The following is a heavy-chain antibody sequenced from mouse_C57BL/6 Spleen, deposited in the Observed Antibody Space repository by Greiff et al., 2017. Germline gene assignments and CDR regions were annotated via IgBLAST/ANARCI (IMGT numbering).Heavy chain of an antibody. D-gene: IGHD1-1*01. CDR2: IDPSDSYT. V-gene: IGHV1-69*01. Sequence: VQLQQPGAELVMPGASVKLSCKASGYTFTSYWMHWVKQRPGQGLEWIGEIDPSDSYTNYNQKFKGKSTLTVDKSSSTAYMQLSSLTSEDSAVYYCARGHSWGFDYWGQGTTLTVSS. CDR3: ARGHSWGFDY. J-gene: IGHJ2*01. CDR1: GYTFTSYW.